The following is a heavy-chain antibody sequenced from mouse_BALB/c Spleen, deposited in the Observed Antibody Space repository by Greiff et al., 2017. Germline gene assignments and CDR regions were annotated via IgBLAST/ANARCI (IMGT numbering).Heavy chain of an antibody. Sequence: VQLKESGPGLVAPSQSLSITCTVSGFSLTSYGVHWVRQPPGKGLEWLGVIWAGGSTNYNSALMSRLSISKDNSKSQVFLKMNSLQTDDTAMYYCAREKYGNYDYAMDYWGQGTSVTVSS. D-gene: IGHD2-10*02. CDR2: IWAGGST. CDR1: GFSLTSYG. CDR3: AREKYGNYDYAMDY. J-gene: IGHJ4*01. V-gene: IGHV2-9*02.